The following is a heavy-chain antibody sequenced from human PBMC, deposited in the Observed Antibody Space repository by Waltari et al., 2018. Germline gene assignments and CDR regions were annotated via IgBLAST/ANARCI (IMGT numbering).Heavy chain of an antibody. J-gene: IGHJ6*02. CDR1: GGTFSSYA. CDR2: TIPILGTA. V-gene: IGHV1-69*01. Sequence: QVQLVQSGAEVKKPGSSVKVSCKASGGTFSSYAISWVRPAPGQGLEWMGGTIPILGTANYAQKFQGRVTITADESTSTAYMELSSLRSEDTAVYYCARDSADGRAQYGMDVWGQGTTVTVSS. CDR3: ARDSADGRAQYGMDV. D-gene: IGHD3-10*01.